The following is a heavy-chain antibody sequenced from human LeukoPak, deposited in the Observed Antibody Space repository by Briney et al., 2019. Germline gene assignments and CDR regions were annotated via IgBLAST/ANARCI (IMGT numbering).Heavy chain of an antibody. V-gene: IGHV3-7*01. Sequence: PGGSLRLSCAASGFTFSSYWMNWVRQAPGKGLEWVANIKQDGSEKYYVDSVKGRFTISRDNAKNSLYLQMNSLRAEDTAVYYCARTPGYSGSYNLPFDYWGQGTLVTVSS. CDR1: GFTFSSYW. J-gene: IGHJ4*02. CDR2: IKQDGSEK. D-gene: IGHD1-26*01. CDR3: ARTPGYSGSYNLPFDY.